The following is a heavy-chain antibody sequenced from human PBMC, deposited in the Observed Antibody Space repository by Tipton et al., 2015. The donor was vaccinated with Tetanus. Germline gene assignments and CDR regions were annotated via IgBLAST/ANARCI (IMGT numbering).Heavy chain of an antibody. Sequence: SLRLSCAVSGFTFSNYKMNWVRQAPGKGLEWVAVLWFDGGDEYYADSVKGRFTISRDNSKNTVYLQMNSLRAEDAAVYFCARRSLTNYGLDVWGQGTPVTVSS. J-gene: IGHJ6*02. D-gene: IGHD1-1*01. CDR2: LWFDGGDE. CDR3: ARRSLTNYGLDV. CDR1: GFTFSNYK. V-gene: IGHV3-33*01.